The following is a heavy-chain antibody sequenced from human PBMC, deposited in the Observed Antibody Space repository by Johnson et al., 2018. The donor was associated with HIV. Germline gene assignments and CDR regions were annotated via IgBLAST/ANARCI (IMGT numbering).Heavy chain of an antibody. CDR1: GFTFSNAW. Sequence: VQLVESGGGLVQPGGSLRLSCAASGFTFSNAWMSWVRQAPGKGLEWVGRIKSKTDGGTTDYAAPVKGRFTISRDDSKNTLYLQMNSLKTEDTAVYYCARGDSSGWDAFDIWGQGTMVTVSS. J-gene: IGHJ3*02. D-gene: IGHD6-19*01. CDR3: ARGDSSGWDAFDI. V-gene: IGHV3-15*01. CDR2: IKSKTDGGTT.